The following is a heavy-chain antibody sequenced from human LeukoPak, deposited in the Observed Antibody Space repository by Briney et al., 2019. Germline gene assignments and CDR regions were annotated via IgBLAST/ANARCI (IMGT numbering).Heavy chain of an antibody. D-gene: IGHD5-12*01. CDR3: ARGLVATRGDFDY. Sequence: PSETLSLTCTVSGGSMSRGGYYWSWIRQHPGKGLEWIGYIYYSGSTYYNPSLKSRVNISVDTSKNQFSLKLSSVTAADTAVYYCARGLVATRGDFDYWGQGTLVTVSS. CDR2: IYYSGST. V-gene: IGHV4-31*03. CDR1: GGSMSRGGYY. J-gene: IGHJ4*02.